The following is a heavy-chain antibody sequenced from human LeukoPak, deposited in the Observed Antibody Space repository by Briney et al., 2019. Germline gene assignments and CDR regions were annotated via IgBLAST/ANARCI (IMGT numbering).Heavy chain of an antibody. V-gene: IGHV3-23*01. CDR1: GFTFSSYA. CDR3: ARGGSSGNDYSSFDI. D-gene: IGHD5-12*01. CDR2: LSGSGGST. Sequence: GGSLRLSCAASGFTFSSYAMTWVRQAPGKGLEWVSALSGSGGSTYYADSVKGRFTISRHNSKNTLYLQVNSLRAEDTAVYFCARGGSSGNDYSSFDIWGQGTMVTVSS. J-gene: IGHJ3*02.